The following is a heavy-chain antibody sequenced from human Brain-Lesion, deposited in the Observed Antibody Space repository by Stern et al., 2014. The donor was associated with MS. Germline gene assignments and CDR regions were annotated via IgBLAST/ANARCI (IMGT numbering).Heavy chain of an antibody. CDR2: IFYTGST. D-gene: IGHD6-19*01. CDR3: ARGAGVFDS. Sequence: QLVESGPGLVKPSETLSLTCTVSGGSIGRSSYYWGWIRQPPGKGLEWIGNIFYTGSTFYDPTLKSPVTISVDTSNNHFSPSLTSVTAADTAVYYCARGAGVFDSWGQGTLVTVSP. V-gene: IGHV4-39*02. CDR1: GGSIGRSSYY. J-gene: IGHJ4*02.